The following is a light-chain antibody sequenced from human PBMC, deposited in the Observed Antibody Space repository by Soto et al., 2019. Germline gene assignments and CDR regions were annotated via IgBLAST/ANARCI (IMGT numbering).Light chain of an antibody. V-gene: IGKV4-1*01. CDR3: QQYYSTPPYT. Sequence: DIVMTQSPDSLAVSLGERATINCKSSQSVLSSSNNKNYLAWYQQKPGQPPKLLIYWSSTRESGVPDRLSGSGSGTDFTLTISRPQAEDVGVYYCQQYYSTPPYTFGQGTKLEIK. J-gene: IGKJ2*01. CDR1: QSVLSSSNNKNY. CDR2: WSS.